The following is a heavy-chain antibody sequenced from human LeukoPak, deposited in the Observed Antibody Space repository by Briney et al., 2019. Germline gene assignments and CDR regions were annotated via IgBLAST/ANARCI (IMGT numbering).Heavy chain of an antibody. CDR3: ARLWGAPGDS. CDR2: IYTSVTT. J-gene: IGHJ5*02. V-gene: IGHV4-4*07. Sequence: PSESLSLTCTCSGGSISNYYWTWIRQSAGRGREGIGRIYTSVTTEYNPSLESRVTMSLATSKNQFSLKLTSVNAADTAVYYCARLWGAPGDSWGRGILVTVSS. D-gene: IGHD3-16*01. CDR1: GGSISNYY.